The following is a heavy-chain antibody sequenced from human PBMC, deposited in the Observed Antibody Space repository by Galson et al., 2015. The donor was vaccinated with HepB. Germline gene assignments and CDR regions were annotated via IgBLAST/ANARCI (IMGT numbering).Heavy chain of an antibody. J-gene: IGHJ2*01. CDR3: ARGGGDYVRSPYNF. CDR1: GDSISGYF. CDR2: IFYSGST. V-gene: IGHV4-59*01. Sequence: ETLSLTCSVSGDSISGYFWSWIRQPPGKGLEWVGYIFYSGSTDYNPSLKSRISMSIDTSKSQFSLKLTSVTAADTAVYFCARGGGDYVRSPYNFWGRGTLVTVSS. D-gene: IGHD4-17*01.